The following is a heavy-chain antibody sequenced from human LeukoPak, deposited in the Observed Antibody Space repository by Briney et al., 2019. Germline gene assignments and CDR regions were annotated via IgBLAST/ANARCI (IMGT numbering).Heavy chain of an antibody. CDR1: GFTFSSYG. V-gene: IGHV3-23*01. Sequence: PGGSLRLSCAASGFIASGFTFSSYGMSWVRQAPGKGLEWVSGISGSGGSTYYADSAKGRFTISRDNSKNTLYLQMNSLRAEDTAVYYCAKSGNPYSNYYDYWGQGTLVTVSS. CDR2: ISGSGGST. J-gene: IGHJ4*02. D-gene: IGHD4-11*01. CDR3: AKSGNPYSNYYDY.